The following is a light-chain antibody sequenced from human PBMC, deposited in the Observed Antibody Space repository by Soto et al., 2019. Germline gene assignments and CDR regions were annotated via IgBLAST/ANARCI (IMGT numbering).Light chain of an antibody. CDR1: QTVISNY. V-gene: IGKV3-20*01. CDR3: QQYSSTPLT. J-gene: IGKJ4*01. Sequence: ENVLTQSPGTVSLSPGERATLSCRSSQTVISNYLAWYQQKSGQAPRLLISGASNRAPGVPDRISGSGSGTDFTLTISRLEPEDFAVYYCQQYSSTPLTFGGGTKVEIK. CDR2: GAS.